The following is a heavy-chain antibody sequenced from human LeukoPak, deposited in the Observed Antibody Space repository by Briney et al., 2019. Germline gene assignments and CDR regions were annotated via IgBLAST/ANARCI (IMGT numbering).Heavy chain of an antibody. CDR3: ARGGNYYYDSSGYYYFDY. CDR2: IKQDGSEK. Sequence: PGGSLRLSCAASGFTFSSYWMSWVRQAPGKGLEWVANIKQDGSEKYYVDSVKGRFTISRDNAKNSLYLQMNSLRAEDTAVYYCARGGNYYYDSSGYYYFDYWGQGTLVTVSS. CDR1: GFTFSSYW. V-gene: IGHV3-7*01. J-gene: IGHJ4*02. D-gene: IGHD3-22*01.